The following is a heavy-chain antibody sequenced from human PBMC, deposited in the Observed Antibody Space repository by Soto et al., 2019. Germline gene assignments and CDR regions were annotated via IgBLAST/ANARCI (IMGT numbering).Heavy chain of an antibody. J-gene: IGHJ4*02. CDR1: GYTFTSYG. D-gene: IGHD3-9*01. Sequence: QVQLVQSGAEVKKPGASVKVSCKASGYTFTSYGISWVRQAPGQGLEWMGWISAYNGNTNYAQKLQGRVTMTTDTSTSPAYMELRSMRSDDTAVYYWARDRGIQERVDVYDILTGYDDWGQGTLVTVSS. V-gene: IGHV1-18*01. CDR3: ARDRGIQERVDVYDILTGYDD. CDR2: ISAYNGNT.